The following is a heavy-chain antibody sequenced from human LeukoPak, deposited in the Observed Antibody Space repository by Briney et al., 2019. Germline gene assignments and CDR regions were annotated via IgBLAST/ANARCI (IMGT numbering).Heavy chain of an antibody. CDR2: INHSGIT. CDR3: ASSQCSGGSCHPRDC. J-gene: IGHJ4*02. Sequence: SETLSLTCAVYGGSFSGCYWSWIRQPPGKGLEWIGEINHSGITNYNPSLKSRVTISVDTSKNQFSLKLSSVTAADTAVYYCASSQCSGGSCHPRDCWGQGTLVTVSS. CDR1: GGSFSGCY. V-gene: IGHV4-34*01. D-gene: IGHD2-15*01.